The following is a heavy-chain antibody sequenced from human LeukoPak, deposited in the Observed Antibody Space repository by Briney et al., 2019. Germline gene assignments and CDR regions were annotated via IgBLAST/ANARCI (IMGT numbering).Heavy chain of an antibody. V-gene: IGHV3-48*04. Sequence: GGSLRLSCAASGFTFSSYSMNWVRQAPGRGLEWVSYLSSSSSTIYYADSVKGRFTISRDNAKNSLYLQMNSLRAEDTAVYYCARDRGEPYGGYYYGMDVWGQGTTVTVSS. J-gene: IGHJ6*02. CDR1: GFTFSSYS. CDR3: ARDRGEPYGGYYYGMDV. D-gene: IGHD4-23*01. CDR2: LSSSSSTI.